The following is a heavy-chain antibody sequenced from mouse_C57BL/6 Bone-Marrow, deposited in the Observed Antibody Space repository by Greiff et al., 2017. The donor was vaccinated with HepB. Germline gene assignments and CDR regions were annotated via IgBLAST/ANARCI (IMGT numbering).Heavy chain of an antibody. CDR2: IDPETGGT. CDR3: TRSGQLGAMDY. J-gene: IGHJ4*01. CDR1: GYTFTDYE. Sequence: QVHVKQSGAELVRPGASVTLSCKASGYTFTDYEMHWVKQTPVHGLEWIGAIDPETGGTAYNQKFKGKAILTADKSSSTAYMELRSLTSEDSAVYYCTRSGQLGAMDYWGQGTSVTVSS. D-gene: IGHD3-1*01. V-gene: IGHV1-15*01.